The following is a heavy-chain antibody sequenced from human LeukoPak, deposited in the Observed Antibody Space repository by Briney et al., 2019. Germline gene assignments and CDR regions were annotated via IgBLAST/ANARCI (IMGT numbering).Heavy chain of an antibody. CDR2: ISSSGSTI. D-gene: IGHD4-17*01. Sequence: GGSLRLSCAASGFTFSSYEMNWVRQAPGKGLEWVPYISSSGSTIYYADSVKGRFTISRDNAKNSLYLQMNSLRAEDTAVYYCARDLSLLPDLTVTTNYYYYMDVWGKGTTVTISS. CDR1: GFTFSSYE. V-gene: IGHV3-48*03. J-gene: IGHJ6*03. CDR3: ARDLSLLPDLTVTTNYYYYMDV.